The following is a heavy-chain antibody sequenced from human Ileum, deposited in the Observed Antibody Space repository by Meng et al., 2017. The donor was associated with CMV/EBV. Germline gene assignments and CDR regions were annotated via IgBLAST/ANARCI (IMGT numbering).Heavy chain of an antibody. J-gene: IGHJ4*02. CDR3: AKGDRSSGWY. Sequence: GESLKISCAASGFTFNTNAMSWVRQAPGKGLEWVSGISGSGTRLYYTDSVKGRFTISRDNSKNTLYLQMNSLRAEDTAVYYCAKGDRSSGWYWGQGTLVTVSS. CDR2: ISGSGTRL. CDR1: GFTFNTNA. D-gene: IGHD6-19*01. V-gene: IGHV3-23*01.